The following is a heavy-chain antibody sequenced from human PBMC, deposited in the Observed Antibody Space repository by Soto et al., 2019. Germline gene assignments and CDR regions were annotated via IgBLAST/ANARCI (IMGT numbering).Heavy chain of an antibody. CDR3: AKVRPLRDCTSTSCLVAFDI. Sequence: EVQLLESGGGLVRPGGSLRLSCAASGFTFSSYAMSWVRQAPGKGLEWVSAITGSGDTTYYADSVKGRFTISRDNSKNTLYLRMNMLRAEDTAVYYCAKVRPLRDCTSTSCLVAFDIWAQWTMVTVS. J-gene: IGHJ3*02. CDR1: GFTFSSYA. D-gene: IGHD2-2*01. CDR2: ITGSGDTT. V-gene: IGHV3-23*01.